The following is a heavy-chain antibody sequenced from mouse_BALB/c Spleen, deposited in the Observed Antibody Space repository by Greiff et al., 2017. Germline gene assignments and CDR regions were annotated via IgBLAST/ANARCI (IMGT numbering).Heavy chain of an antibody. D-gene: IGHD1-1*01. CDR1: GYTFTSYW. CDR2: INPSTGYT. V-gene: IGHV1-7*01. Sequence: VQLQQSGAELAKPGASVKMSCKASGYTFTSYWMHWVKQRPGQGLEWIGYINPSTGYTEYNQKFKDKATLTADKSSSTAYMQLSSLTSEDSAVYYCFSTVVSPSWFAYWGQGTLVTVSA. CDR3: FSTVVSPSWFAY. J-gene: IGHJ3*01.